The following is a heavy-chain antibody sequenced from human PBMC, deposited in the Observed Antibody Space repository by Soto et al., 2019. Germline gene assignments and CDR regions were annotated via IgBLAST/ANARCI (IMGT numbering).Heavy chain of an antibody. CDR1: GFTFSGSA. Sequence: EVQLVESGGGLVQPGGSLKLSCAASGFTFSGSAMHWVRQASGKGLEWVGRIRSKANSYATAYAASVKGRFTISRDDSKNTAYLQMNSLKTEDTAVYYCTRGFYSGSYTLPGYWGQGTLVTVSS. CDR2: IRSKANSYAT. CDR3: TRGFYSGSYTLPGY. V-gene: IGHV3-73*02. J-gene: IGHJ4*02. D-gene: IGHD1-26*01.